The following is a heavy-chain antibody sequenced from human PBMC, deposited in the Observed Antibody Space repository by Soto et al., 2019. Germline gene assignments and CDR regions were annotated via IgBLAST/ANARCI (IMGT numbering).Heavy chain of an antibody. CDR2: IYYSGST. CDR3: VPSNWFDP. J-gene: IGHJ5*02. Sequence: PSETLSLTCTVSGGSISSSSYYWGWIRQPPGKGLEWIGSIYYSGSTYYNPSLKSRVTISVDTSKNQFSLKLSSVTAADTAVYYCVPSNWFDPWGQGNLVTVSS. CDR1: GGSISSSSYY. V-gene: IGHV4-39*01.